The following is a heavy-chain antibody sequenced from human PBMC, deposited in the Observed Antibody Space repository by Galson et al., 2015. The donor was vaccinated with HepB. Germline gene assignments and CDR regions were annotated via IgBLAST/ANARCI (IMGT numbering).Heavy chain of an antibody. CDR3: ARSASR. J-gene: IGHJ4*02. CDR1: GFTFSSSW. V-gene: IGHV3-7*01. CDR2: IQPDGSVT. Sequence: SLRLSCAASGFTFSSSWMTWVRQAPGKGLEWVANIQPDGSVTDYVGSVRGRFTISRDNAKDSLYLQMDSLRVEDTAIYYCARSASRWGQGTLVTVSS.